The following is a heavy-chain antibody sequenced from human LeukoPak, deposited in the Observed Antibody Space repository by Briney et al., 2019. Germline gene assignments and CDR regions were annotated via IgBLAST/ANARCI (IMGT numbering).Heavy chain of an antibody. CDR1: GGSFSSYY. Sequence: SETLSLTCAVDGGSFSSYYWSWIRQPPGKGLDWIGEINHSVTTNYKPSLKSRVTISVDTSKNQFSLKLSSVTAADTAVYYCARGGPPYDFWSGYYSPSYYYYYMDVWGKGTTVTVSS. CDR2: INHSVTT. CDR3: ARGGPPYDFWSGYYSPSYYYYYMDV. V-gene: IGHV4-34*01. D-gene: IGHD3-3*01. J-gene: IGHJ6*03.